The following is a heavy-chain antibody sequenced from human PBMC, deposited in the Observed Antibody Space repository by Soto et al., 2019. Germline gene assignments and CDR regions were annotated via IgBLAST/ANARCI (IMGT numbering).Heavy chain of an antibody. V-gene: IGHV4-59*01. CDR2: IYYSGST. CDR1: GGSISSYY. Sequence: SETLSLTCTVSGGSISSYYWSWIRQPPGKGLEWIGYIYYSGSTNYNPSLKSRVTISVDTSKNQFSLKLSSVTAADTAVYYCAGYCSSTSCYIDAFDIWGQGTMVTVSS. CDR3: AGYCSSTSCYIDAFDI. D-gene: IGHD2-2*01. J-gene: IGHJ3*02.